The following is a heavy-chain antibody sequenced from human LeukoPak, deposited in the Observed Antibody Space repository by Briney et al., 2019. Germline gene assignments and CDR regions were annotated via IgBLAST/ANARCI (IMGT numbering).Heavy chain of an antibody. V-gene: IGHV1-18*04. Sequence: GASVKVSCKASGYTFTSYGISWVRQAPGQGLEWMGWISAYNGNTNYARKFQGRVTMTTDTSTSTAYMELRSLRSDDTAVYYCARDPWSPRRFGSQAGFDYWGQGTLVTVSS. CDR3: ARDPWSPRRFGSQAGFDY. CDR1: GYTFTSYG. J-gene: IGHJ4*02. CDR2: ISAYNGNT. D-gene: IGHD3-10*01.